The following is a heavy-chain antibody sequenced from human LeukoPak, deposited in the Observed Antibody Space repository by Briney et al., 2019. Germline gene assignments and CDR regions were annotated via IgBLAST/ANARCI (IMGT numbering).Heavy chain of an antibody. CDR3: ARDRSRDVLRFLEWLSTEHYYYGMDV. J-gene: IGHJ6*02. D-gene: IGHD3-3*01. Sequence: ASVKVSCKASGYTFTSYGISWVRQAPGQGLEWMGRISAYNGNTNYAQKLQGRVTMTTDTSTSTAYMELRSLRSDDTAVYYCARDRSRDVLRFLEWLSTEHYYYGMDVWGQGTTVTVSS. V-gene: IGHV1-18*01. CDR2: ISAYNGNT. CDR1: GYTFTSYG.